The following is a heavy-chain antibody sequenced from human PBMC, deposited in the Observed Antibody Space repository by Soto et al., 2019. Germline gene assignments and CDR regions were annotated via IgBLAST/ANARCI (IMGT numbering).Heavy chain of an antibody. V-gene: IGHV3-30*18. J-gene: IGHJ4*02. Sequence: GGSLRLSCAASGFTFSNFGMHWVRQAPGKGLEWVAVISYDGISEYYAESVKGRFTISRDNSKNTLSLQMNGLRIEDTAVYYCAKDDGLNWNEMDHWGQGTLVTVSS. CDR3: AKDDGLNWNEMDH. D-gene: IGHD1-1*01. CDR1: GFTFSNFG. CDR2: ISYDGISE.